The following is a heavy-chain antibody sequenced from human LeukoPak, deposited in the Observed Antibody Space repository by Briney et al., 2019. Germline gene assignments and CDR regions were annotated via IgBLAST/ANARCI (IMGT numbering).Heavy chain of an antibody. V-gene: IGHV4-59*01. J-gene: IGHJ4*02. Sequence: SETLSLTCTVSGGSISSYYWSWIRQPPGKGLEWIGYIYYSGSTNYNPSLKSRVTISVDTSKNQFSLKLSSVTAADTAVYYCARGVPAAAKGRLDYWGQGTLVTVSS. CDR3: ARGVPAAAKGRLDY. CDR2: IYYSGST. CDR1: GGSISSYY. D-gene: IGHD2-2*01.